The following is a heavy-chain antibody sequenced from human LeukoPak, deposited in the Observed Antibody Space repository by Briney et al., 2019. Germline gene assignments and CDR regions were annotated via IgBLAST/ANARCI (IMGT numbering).Heavy chain of an antibody. CDR2: IIPIFGTT. J-gene: IGHJ3*02. Sequence: GASVKVSCKASGGTFSSYAISWVRQAPGQGLEWMGDIIPIFGTTNYAQSFQGRATINADASTSTAYMELSSLRSEDTAVYYRARGYCSETSCYSGAFDIWGQGTTVTVSS. CDR3: ARGYCSETSCYSGAFDI. CDR1: GGTFSSYA. D-gene: IGHD2-2*02. V-gene: IGHV1-69*13.